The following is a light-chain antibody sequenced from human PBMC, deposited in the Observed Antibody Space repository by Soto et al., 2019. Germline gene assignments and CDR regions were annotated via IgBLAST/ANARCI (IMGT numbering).Light chain of an antibody. CDR1: QSLLQTNGYTY. CDR2: LTS. V-gene: IGKV2-28*01. J-gene: IGKJ1*01. CDR3: QQYFEWPPMT. Sequence: DIVMTQSPLSLPVTPGEPASISCRSSQSLLQTNGYTYLDWYLQKPGQSPQLLIYLTSIRASGVPDRFSGSGSGTEFTLKISKVEAEDVGVYYCQQYFEWPPMTFGQGTKVDIK.